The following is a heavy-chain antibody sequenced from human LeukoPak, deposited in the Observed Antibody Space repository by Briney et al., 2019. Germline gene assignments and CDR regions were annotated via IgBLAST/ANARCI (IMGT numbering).Heavy chain of an antibody. Sequence: GASVKVSCKASGYTFTSYAMNWVRQAPGQGLEWMGWINTNTGNPSYARGFTGRFVFSLDTSVSTAYLQISSLKAEDTAAYYCAREAYSSAYYFDYWGQGTLVTVSS. CDR1: GYTFTSYA. V-gene: IGHV7-4-1*02. CDR3: AREAYSSAYYFDY. D-gene: IGHD5-18*01. J-gene: IGHJ4*02. CDR2: INTNTGNP.